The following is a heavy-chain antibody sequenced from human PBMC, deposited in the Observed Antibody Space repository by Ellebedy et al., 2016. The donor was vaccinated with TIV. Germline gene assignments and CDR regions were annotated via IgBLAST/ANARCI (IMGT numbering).Heavy chain of an antibody. Sequence: PGGSLRLSCAASGFTFSSYSMNWVRQAPGKGLEWVSYISSRFTTIYYTDSVKGRFTISRDNADNSLYLRMNSLRAEDTAVYYCARDRAGIEVAAYFDYWGQGTLVTVSS. D-gene: IGHD6-19*01. V-gene: IGHV3-48*01. J-gene: IGHJ4*02. CDR1: GFTFSSYS. CDR2: ISSRFTTI. CDR3: ARDRAGIEVAAYFDY.